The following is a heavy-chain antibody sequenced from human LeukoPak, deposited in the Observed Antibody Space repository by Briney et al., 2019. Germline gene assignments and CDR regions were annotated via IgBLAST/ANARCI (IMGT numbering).Heavy chain of an antibody. D-gene: IGHD1-14*01. CDR3: ARATGAGYFDY. V-gene: IGHV4-30-2*01. J-gene: IGHJ4*02. CDR2: IYHSGST. CDR1: GGSISSGGYS. Sequence: PSQTLSLTCAVSGGSISSGGYSWSWIRQPPGKGLEWIGYIYHSGSTYYNPSLKSRVTISVDRSKNQFSLKLSSVTAADTAVYYCARATGAGYFDYWGQGTLVTVSS.